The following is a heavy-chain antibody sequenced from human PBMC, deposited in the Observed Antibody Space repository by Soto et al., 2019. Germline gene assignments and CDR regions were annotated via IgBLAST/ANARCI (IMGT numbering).Heavy chain of an antibody. D-gene: IGHD2-15*01. V-gene: IGHV1-18*01. CDR1: GYIFSNHG. J-gene: IGHJ4*02. CDR3: ARVQIVVVVGGTPADY. Sequence: QVQLEQSGAEVKKSGASVKVSCKASGYIFSNHGINWVRQAPGQGLEWMGWINPYNGKTNYAQKFQGRVTMTTETSRKTAYMELRSLRSDDTAVYYCARVQIVVVVGGTPADYWGQGTLVTVSS. CDR2: INPYNGKT.